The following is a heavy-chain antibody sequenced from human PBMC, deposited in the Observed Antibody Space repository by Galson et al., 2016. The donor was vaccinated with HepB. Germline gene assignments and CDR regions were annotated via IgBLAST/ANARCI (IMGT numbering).Heavy chain of an antibody. CDR3: AKIHLVTMVSLPVDC. V-gene: IGHV3-23*01. Sequence: SLRLSCAASGFTFSSYALSWVRQAPGKGLEWVSSISGSGGTTYYADSVKGRFTISRDNSKNTVYLQMNGLRAEDTAVYYCAKIHLVTMVSLPVDCWGQGTLVTVSS. D-gene: IGHD3-10*01. CDR2: ISGSGGTT. J-gene: IGHJ4*02. CDR1: GFTFSSYA.